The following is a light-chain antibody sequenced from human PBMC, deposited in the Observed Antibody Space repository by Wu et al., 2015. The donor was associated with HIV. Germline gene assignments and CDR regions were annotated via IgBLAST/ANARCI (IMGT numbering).Light chain of an antibody. CDR2: AAS. J-gene: IGKJ1*01. Sequence: DIQMTQSPSSLSASVGDRVTITCRASQSISSYLNWYQQKPGKTPKLLIYAASSLQSGVPSRFSGSGSGTDFTLTISSLQPEDFATYYCQQSYNTPWTFGQGPRWKSN. CDR3: QQSYNTPWT. V-gene: IGKV1-39*01. CDR1: QSISSY.